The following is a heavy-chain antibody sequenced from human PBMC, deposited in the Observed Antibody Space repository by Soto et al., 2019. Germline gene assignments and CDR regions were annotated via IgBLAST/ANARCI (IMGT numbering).Heavy chain of an antibody. J-gene: IGHJ6*02. V-gene: IGHV1-18*01. CDR1: GYTFTSYG. CDR3: ARDVCSSTSCYLYYYYGMDV. CDR2: ISAYNGNT. D-gene: IGHD2-2*01. Sequence: ASVKVSCKASGYTFTSYGISWVRQAPGQGLEWMGWISAYNGNTNYAQKLQGRVTMTTDTSTSTAYMELRSLRSDDTAVYYCARDVCSSTSCYLYYYYGMDVSGQGTTVTVSS.